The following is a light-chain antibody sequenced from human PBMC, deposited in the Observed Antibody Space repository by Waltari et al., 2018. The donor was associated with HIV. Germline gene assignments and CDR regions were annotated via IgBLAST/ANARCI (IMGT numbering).Light chain of an antibody. V-gene: IGLV1-47*01. J-gene: IGLJ3*02. CDR3: AAWDGSLRGGV. CDR2: TNN. CDR1: SSNIGIND. Sequence: QSVLTQPPSASGTPGQRVTISCSGSSSNIGINDVSWYHHRPGTAPKLLIFTNNQRPSWVPDRFPAAKSGTSASLAISALQSDDEADYYGAAWDGSLRGGVFGGGTKLTV.